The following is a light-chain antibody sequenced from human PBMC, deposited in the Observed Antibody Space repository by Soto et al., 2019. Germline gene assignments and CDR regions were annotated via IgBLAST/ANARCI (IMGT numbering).Light chain of an antibody. CDR3: SSYTSSSTSSDV. V-gene: IGLV2-14*01. CDR1: SRDVGGYNY. CDR2: EVS. J-gene: IGLJ1*01. Sequence: QSVLTQPASVSGSPGQSITISCTGTSRDVGGYNYVSWYQQHPGKAPKLMVYEVSNRPSGASNRFSGSKSGNTASLTISGLQAEDEADYYCSSYTSSSTSSDVFGTGTKVTVL.